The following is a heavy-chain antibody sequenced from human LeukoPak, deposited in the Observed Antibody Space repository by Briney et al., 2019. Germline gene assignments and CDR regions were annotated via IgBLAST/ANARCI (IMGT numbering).Heavy chain of an antibody. Sequence: PSETLSLTCTVSGGSISSSSSYWSCVRQSPGKGLEWIGYIHYTGSTNYNPSLKSRVTMLIDTSKNQFSLKLSSVTAADTAVYYCARGRYSAGDNWFDPWGQGTLVTVSS. CDR2: IHYTGST. J-gene: IGHJ5*02. D-gene: IGHD3-9*01. CDR1: GGSISSSSSY. V-gene: IGHV4-61*01. CDR3: ARGRYSAGDNWFDP.